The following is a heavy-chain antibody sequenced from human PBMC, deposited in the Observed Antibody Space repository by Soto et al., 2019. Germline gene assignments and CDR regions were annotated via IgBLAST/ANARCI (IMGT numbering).Heavy chain of an antibody. D-gene: IGHD3-10*01. V-gene: IGHV3-48*01. J-gene: IGHJ5*02. CDR3: AREKGSGSYYKSPTWFDP. Sequence: EVQLVESGGGLVQPGGSLRVSCAASGVTLRSYSMNWVRQAPGKGLEWVSYISSSSSTIYYADSVKGRFTISRDNAKNSLYLQMNSLRAEDTAVYYCAREKGSGSYYKSPTWFDPWGQGTLVTVSS. CDR2: ISSSSSTI. CDR1: GVTLRSYS.